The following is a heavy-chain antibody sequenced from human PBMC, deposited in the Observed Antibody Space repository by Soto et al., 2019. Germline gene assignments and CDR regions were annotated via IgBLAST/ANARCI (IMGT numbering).Heavy chain of an antibody. J-gene: IGHJ6*02. D-gene: IGHD1-26*01. CDR2: IDWDDDK. CDR3: ARITPPRGGATNYYYGMDV. V-gene: IGHV2-70*11. CDR1: GLSLSTSGMC. Sequence: SGPTLVNPTQTLTLTCTFSGLSLSTSGMCVSWIRQPPGKALEWLARIDWDDDKYYSTSLKTRLTISKDTSKNQVVLTMTNMDPVDTATYYCARITPPRGGATNYYYGMDVWAQGTTVTVSS.